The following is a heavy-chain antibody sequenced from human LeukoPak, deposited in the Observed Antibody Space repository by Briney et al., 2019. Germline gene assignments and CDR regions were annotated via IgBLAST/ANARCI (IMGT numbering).Heavy chain of an antibody. CDR3: ARDAYYYDSSGYYYFDY. CDR2: IYYSGST. Sequence: SETLSLTCTVSGGSISSSSYYWGWIRQPPGKGLEWIGSIYYSGSTYYNPSLKSRVTISVGTSKNQFSLKLSSVTAADTAVYYCARDAYYYDSSGYYYFDYWGQGTLVTVSS. J-gene: IGHJ4*02. CDR1: GGSISSSSYY. V-gene: IGHV4-39*02. D-gene: IGHD3-22*01.